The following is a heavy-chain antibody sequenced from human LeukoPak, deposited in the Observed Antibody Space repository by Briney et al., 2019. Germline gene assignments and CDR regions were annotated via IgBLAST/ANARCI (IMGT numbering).Heavy chain of an antibody. Sequence: KTSQTLSLTCTVTGGSISSGGYYWSWIRQRPGKGLEWIGYIYYSGNTYYNPSLKSRFTMSIDTFKNQFSLKLSSVAAADTAVYYCARDSSYYGMDVWGQGTTVTVSS. V-gene: IGHV4-31*03. CDR1: GGSISSGGYY. CDR2: IYYSGNT. CDR3: ARDSSYYGMDV. J-gene: IGHJ6*02.